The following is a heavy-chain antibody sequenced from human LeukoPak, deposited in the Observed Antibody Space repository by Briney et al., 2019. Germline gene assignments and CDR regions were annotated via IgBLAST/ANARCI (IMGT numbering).Heavy chain of an antibody. CDR1: GFTFSTYW. CDR2: INSDGSST. D-gene: IGHD1-26*01. J-gene: IGHJ5*02. Sequence: GGSLRLSCAASGFTFSTYWMHWVRQAPGKGLVWVSRINSDGSSTSYADSVKGRFIISRDNAKNTLYLQMNSLRAEDTAVYYCASKSGGFDPWGQGTLVTVSS. V-gene: IGHV3-74*01. CDR3: ASKSGGFDP.